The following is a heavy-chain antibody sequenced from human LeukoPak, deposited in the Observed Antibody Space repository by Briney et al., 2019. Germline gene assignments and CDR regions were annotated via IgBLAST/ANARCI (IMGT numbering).Heavy chain of an antibody. Sequence: PGGSLRLSCAASGFTFSSYGMHWVRQAPGKGLEWVAVIWYDGTNKYYADSVKGRFTISRDNSKNTLFLQMNILRAEDTAVCYCARAAYDSSGYLTLWGQGTLVAVSS. J-gene: IGHJ4*02. D-gene: IGHD3-22*01. CDR1: GFTFSSYG. V-gene: IGHV3-33*01. CDR3: ARAAYDSSGYLTL. CDR2: IWYDGTNK.